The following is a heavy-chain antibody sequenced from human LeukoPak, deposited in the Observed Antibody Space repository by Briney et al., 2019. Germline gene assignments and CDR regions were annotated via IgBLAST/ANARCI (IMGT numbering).Heavy chain of an antibody. CDR3: AKGKVNHLGALDF. V-gene: IGHV3-23*01. CDR1: GFSFSSYA. J-gene: IGHJ4*02. CDR2: VSESGDGT. Sequence: GGSPRLSCAASGFSFSSYAMSWVRQAPGKGLEWVSSVSESGDGTYYADSVIGRFIISRDNSRKTFHLQMDSLRADDTAIYYCAKGKVNHLGALDFWGQGTLVTVSS. D-gene: IGHD1-26*01.